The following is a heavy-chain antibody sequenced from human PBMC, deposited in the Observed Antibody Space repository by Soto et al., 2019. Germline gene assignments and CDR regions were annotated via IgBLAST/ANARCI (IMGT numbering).Heavy chain of an antibody. D-gene: IGHD3-22*01. CDR2: IYSGGST. Sequence: PGGSLRLSCAASGFTVSSNYMSWVRQAPGKGLEWVSVIYSGGSTYYADSVKGRFTISRDNSKNTLYLQMNSLRAEDTAVYYCAIDFYYDSSGPRYSGWAFDIWGQGTMVTVSS. CDR1: GFTVSSNY. J-gene: IGHJ3*02. CDR3: AIDFYYDSSGPRYSGWAFDI. V-gene: IGHV3-66*01.